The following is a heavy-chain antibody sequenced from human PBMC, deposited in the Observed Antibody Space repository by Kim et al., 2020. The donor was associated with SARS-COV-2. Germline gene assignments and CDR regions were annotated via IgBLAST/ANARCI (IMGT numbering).Heavy chain of an antibody. CDR3: AKNGGYIEWLRFYYYYYGMDV. Sequence: GGSLRLSCAASGFTFSSYGMHWVRQAPGKGLEWVAVISYVGSNKYYADSVKGRFTISRDNSKNTLYLQMNSLRAEDTAVYYCAKNGGYIEWLRFYYYYYGMDVWGQGTTVTVSS. CDR2: ISYVGSNK. V-gene: IGHV3-30*18. CDR1: GFTFSSYG. J-gene: IGHJ6*02. D-gene: IGHD5-12*01.